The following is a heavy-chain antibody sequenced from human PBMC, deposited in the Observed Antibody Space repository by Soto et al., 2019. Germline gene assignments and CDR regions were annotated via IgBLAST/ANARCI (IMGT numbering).Heavy chain of an antibody. CDR2: INHSGST. V-gene: IGHV4-34*01. Sequence: SETLSLTCAVYGGSFSGYYWSWIRQPPGKGLEWIGEINHSGSTNYNPSLKSRVTISVDTSKNQFSLKLSSVTAADTAVYYCARERTSVVRGVQWSKGDAFDIWGQGTMVTVSS. CDR3: ARERTSVVRGVQWSKGDAFDI. D-gene: IGHD3-10*01. CDR1: GGSFSGYY. J-gene: IGHJ3*02.